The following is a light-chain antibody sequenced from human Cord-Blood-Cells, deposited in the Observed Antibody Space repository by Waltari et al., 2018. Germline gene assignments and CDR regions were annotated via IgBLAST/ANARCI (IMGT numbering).Light chain of an antibody. J-gene: IGLJ1*01. CDR2: EGS. CDR3: CSYAGSSTFYV. Sequence: QSALTQPASVSGSPGQSIPISCTGTSSDVGSYNLVSWYQQHPGKAPKPMIYEGSKRPSGVSNRFSGSKSGNTASLTISGLQAEDEADYYCCSYAGSSTFYVFGTGTKVTVL. V-gene: IGLV2-23*03. CDR1: SSDVGSYNL.